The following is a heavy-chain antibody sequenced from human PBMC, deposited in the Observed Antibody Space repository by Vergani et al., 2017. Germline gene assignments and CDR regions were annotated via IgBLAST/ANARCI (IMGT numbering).Heavy chain of an antibody. Sequence: QVQLVQSGAEVKKPGASVKVSCKASGYTFTGYYMHWVRQAPGQGLEWMGWINPNSGGTNYAQKFQGRVTMTRDTSISTAYMELSRLRSDDTAVYYCARSAIKTNSSSWYVSLAYWGQGTLVTVSS. CDR3: ARSAIKTNSSSWYVSLAY. CDR2: INPNSGGT. D-gene: IGHD6-13*01. CDR1: GYTFTGYY. V-gene: IGHV1-2*02. J-gene: IGHJ4*02.